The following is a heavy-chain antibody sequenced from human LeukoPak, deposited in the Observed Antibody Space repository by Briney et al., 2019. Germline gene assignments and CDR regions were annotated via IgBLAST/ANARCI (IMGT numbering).Heavy chain of an antibody. V-gene: IGHV3-23*01. CDR2: ISGSGGST. CDR1: GFTFSSYA. Sequence: GGSLRLSCAASGFTFSSYAMCWVRQAPGKGLEWVSAISGSGGSTYYADSVKGRFTISRGNSKNTLYLQMNSLRAEDTAVYYCAKDLSGDSSGYWKNDAFDIWGQGTMVTVSS. CDR3: AKDLSGDSSGYWKNDAFDI. D-gene: IGHD3-22*01. J-gene: IGHJ3*02.